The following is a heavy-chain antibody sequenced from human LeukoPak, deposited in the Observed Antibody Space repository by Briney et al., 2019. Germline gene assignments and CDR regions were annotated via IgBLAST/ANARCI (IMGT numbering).Heavy chain of an antibody. J-gene: IGHJ4*02. V-gene: IGHV3-53*05. D-gene: IGHD3-9*01. Sequence: GGSLRLSCAASGFTVSSNYMNWVRQAPGKGLEWVSVIYGGGNIYYADSVKGRFTISRDNSKNTLYLQMNSLRAEDTAVYYCAKDHAPYYDILTGYDPPPLDYWGQGTLVTVSS. CDR2: IYGGGNI. CDR1: GFTVSSNY. CDR3: AKDHAPYYDILTGYDPPPLDY.